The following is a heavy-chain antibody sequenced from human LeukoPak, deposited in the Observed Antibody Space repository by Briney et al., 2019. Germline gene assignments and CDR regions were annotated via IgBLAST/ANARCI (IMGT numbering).Heavy chain of an antibody. CDR2: ISSSGATM. CDR1: GFTFSSYE. Sequence: PGGSLRLSCAASGFTFSSYEMNWVRQAPGKGLEWVSYISSSGATMYYADSVKGRFTISRDNAKNSLYLQMNSLRAEDTAVYYCAKDGSNSDGDYFDYWGQGTLVTVSS. D-gene: IGHD4-17*01. J-gene: IGHJ4*02. CDR3: AKDGSNSDGDYFDY. V-gene: IGHV3-48*03.